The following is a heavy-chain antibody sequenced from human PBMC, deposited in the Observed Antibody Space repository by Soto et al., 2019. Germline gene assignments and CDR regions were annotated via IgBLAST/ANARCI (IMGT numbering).Heavy chain of an antibody. Sequence: GGSLRLSCAASGFTFSSYEMNWVRQAPGKGLEWVSYISSSGITIHYADSVKGRFTISRDNAKNSLYLQMNSLRAEDTAVYYCASTTTVTPYYFEYWGQGTLVTVSS. V-gene: IGHV3-48*03. CDR3: ASTTTVTPYYFEY. CDR2: ISSSGITI. D-gene: IGHD4-17*01. CDR1: GFTFSSYE. J-gene: IGHJ4*02.